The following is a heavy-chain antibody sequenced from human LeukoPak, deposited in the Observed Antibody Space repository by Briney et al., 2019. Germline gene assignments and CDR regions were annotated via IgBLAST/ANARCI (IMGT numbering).Heavy chain of an antibody. Sequence: GKSLRLSCAASGFTFSSPGMHWVRQAPGKGLEWVAVISNDGSEKHCADSVKGRFTISRDNSKNTLYLQMDSPRAEDTAVYYCARDYTGYYSVDYWGQGTLVTVSS. V-gene: IGHV3-30*03. CDR3: ARDYTGYYSVDY. CDR2: ISNDGSEK. J-gene: IGHJ4*02. CDR1: GFTFSSPG. D-gene: IGHD3-22*01.